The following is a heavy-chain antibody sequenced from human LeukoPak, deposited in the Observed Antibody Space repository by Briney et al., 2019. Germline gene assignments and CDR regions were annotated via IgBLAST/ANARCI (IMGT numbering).Heavy chain of an antibody. CDR1: GYTFTGYY. V-gene: IGHV7-4-1*02. D-gene: IGHD3-16*01. Sequence: ASVKVSCKASGYTFTGYYIHWVRQAPGQGLQWMGWIDPNTGNPTYAQGFTGRFVFSLDTSVSTTYLQISSLKPEDTAVYYCARAYQHLGGLSFPGSWGQGTLVTVSS. CDR3: ARAYQHLGGLSFPGS. CDR2: IDPNTGNP. J-gene: IGHJ5*02.